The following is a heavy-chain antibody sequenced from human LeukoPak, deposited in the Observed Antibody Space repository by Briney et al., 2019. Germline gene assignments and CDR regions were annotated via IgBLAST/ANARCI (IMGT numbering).Heavy chain of an antibody. V-gene: IGHV3-23*01. CDR1: GFTFSSYA. D-gene: IGHD6-13*01. J-gene: IGHJ5*02. Sequence: GGSLRLSCAASGFTFSSYAVSWVRQAPGKGLEWVSAISGSGGSTYYADSVKGRFTISRDNSKNTLYLQMNSLRAEDTAVYYCAKTPTDPYSRNWFDPWGQGTLVTVSS. CDR3: AKTPTDPYSRNWFDP. CDR2: ISGSGGST.